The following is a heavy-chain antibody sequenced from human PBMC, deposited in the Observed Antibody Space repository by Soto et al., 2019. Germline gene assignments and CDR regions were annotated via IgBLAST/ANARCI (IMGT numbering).Heavy chain of an antibody. CDR3: AREGSSGVYDL. J-gene: IGHJ5*02. CDR2: INAGTGKT. Sequence: ASVKVSCKASGYTFTPYPIHWVRQAPGQRLEWMGWINAGTGKTKFAQKFEGRVTITRDTSASTVYMGLTSLRSEDTAVFYCAREGSSGVYDLWGQGALVTVSS. D-gene: IGHD3-22*01. V-gene: IGHV1-3*01. CDR1: GYTFTPYP.